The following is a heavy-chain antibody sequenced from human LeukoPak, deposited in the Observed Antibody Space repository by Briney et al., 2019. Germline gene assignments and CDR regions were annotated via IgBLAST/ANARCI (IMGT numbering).Heavy chain of an antibody. D-gene: IGHD6-19*01. J-gene: IGHJ4*02. CDR1: GFKFSNYA. Sequence: GGSLRLSWAASGFKFSNYAMGWVRQAPGKGLEWVAAIGCGGVRTYYADFVKGRFTISRDNSKDPLFLQMNSLRAEDTAVYYCAKASRQGAVASPLDYWGQGTLVTVSS. V-gene: IGHV3-23*01. CDR3: AKASRQGAVASPLDY. CDR2: IGCGGVRT.